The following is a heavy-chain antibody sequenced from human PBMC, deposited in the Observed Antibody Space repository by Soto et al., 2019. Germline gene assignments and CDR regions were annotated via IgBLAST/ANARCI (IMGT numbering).Heavy chain of an antibody. CDR2: MNPNRGNT. J-gene: IGHJ4*02. CDR1: GYTFTSYA. D-gene: IGHD5-12*01. Sequence: QVQLVQSGAEVKKPGASVKVSCKASGYTFTSYAINWVRQATGQGLERMGWMNPNRGNTGYAQKFQGRVTITRNTSISTAYMELSSLRSEDTAVYYCARGRSSGYDWYLVDYWGQGNLVTGSS. V-gene: IGHV1-8*01. CDR3: ARGRSSGYDWYLVDY.